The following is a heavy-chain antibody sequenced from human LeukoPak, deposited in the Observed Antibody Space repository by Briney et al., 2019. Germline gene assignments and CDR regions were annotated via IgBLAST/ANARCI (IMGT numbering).Heavy chain of an antibody. J-gene: IGHJ4*02. CDR1: GFTFSSYE. V-gene: IGHV3-48*03. D-gene: IGHD2-15*01. CDR2: ISSSGSTI. CDR3: AREILIAATLDY. Sequence: PGGSLRLSCAASGFTFSSYEMNWVRQAPGKGLEWVSYISSSGSTIYYADSVKGRFTISRDNAKNSLYLQMNSLRAEDTAVYYCAREILIAATLDYWGQGTLVTVSS.